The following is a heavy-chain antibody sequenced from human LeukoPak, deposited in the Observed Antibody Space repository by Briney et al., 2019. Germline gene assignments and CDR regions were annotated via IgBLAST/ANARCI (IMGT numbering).Heavy chain of an antibody. V-gene: IGHV3-53*01. D-gene: IGHD4-23*01. CDR1: GFTVSGNH. CDR3: AGYGGFSK. J-gene: IGHJ4*02. CDR2: IHNTGTT. Sequence: GGSLRLSCAVSGFTVSGNHVTWVRQAPGKGLAWVSTIHNTGTTNYADSVKGRFTISRDNSKNTVYLQMNSLRAEDMAIYYCAGYGGFSKWGQGTHVTVSS.